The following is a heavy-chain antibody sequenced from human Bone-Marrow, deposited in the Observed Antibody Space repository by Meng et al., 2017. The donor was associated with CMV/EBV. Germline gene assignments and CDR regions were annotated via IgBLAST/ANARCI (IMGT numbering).Heavy chain of an antibody. CDR3: ARSGNSEYNYYGMDG. CDR1: GFTFSSYA. D-gene: IGHD4-23*01. J-gene: IGHJ6*02. V-gene: IGHV3-30-3*01. CDR2: ISYDGSNK. Sequence: GGSLRLSCAASGFTFSSYAMHWVRQAAGKGLEWVAVISYDGSNKYYADSVKGRFTISRDNSKNTLYLQMNSLRAEDTAVYYCARSGNSEYNYYGMDGWGQGTTVTVSS.